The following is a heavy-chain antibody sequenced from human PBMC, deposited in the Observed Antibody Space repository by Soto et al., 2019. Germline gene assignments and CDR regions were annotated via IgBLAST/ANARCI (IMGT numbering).Heavy chain of an antibody. CDR3: IRDGNYYDSSGYYPAAFDY. Sequence: GGSLRLSCAASGFTFSDHYMDWVRQAPGKGLEWVGRTRNKANSYTTEYAASVKGRFTISRDDSKSIAYLQMNSLKTEDTAVYYCIRDGNYYDSSGYYPAAFDYWGQGTLVTVSS. CDR2: TRNKANSYTT. CDR1: GFTFSDHY. V-gene: IGHV3-72*01. J-gene: IGHJ4*02. D-gene: IGHD3-22*01.